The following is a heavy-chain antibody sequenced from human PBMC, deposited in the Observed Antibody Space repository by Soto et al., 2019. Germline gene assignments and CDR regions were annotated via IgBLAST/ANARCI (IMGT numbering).Heavy chain of an antibody. D-gene: IGHD2-21*02. Sequence: QVQLVESGGGVVQPGGSLRLSCAVSGFSLRSYGMHWVRQTPGKGLEWVAVISYDGSNKYYADTLKGRVTISRDKCKNTVYLQMKSLRSEDTALYYCAKEPYCGGDCYSLRNYFASWGQGILVTVSS. V-gene: IGHV3-30*18. CDR1: GFSLRSYG. CDR2: ISYDGSNK. J-gene: IGHJ4*02. CDR3: AKEPYCGGDCYSLRNYFAS.